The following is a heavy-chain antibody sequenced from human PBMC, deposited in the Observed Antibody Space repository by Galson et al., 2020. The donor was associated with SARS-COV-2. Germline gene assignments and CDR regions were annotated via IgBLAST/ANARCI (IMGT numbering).Heavy chain of an antibody. CDR1: GFTFTTSA. J-gene: IGHJ6*02. CDR2: ISGSGISA. CDR3: AATARLHDYSEWRLLMDV. Sequence: GGSLRLSCAASGFTFTTSAMSWVRQAPGEGLKWVSGISGSGISAYYVDSVKGRFNIFRDNSNNVLYLQMNSLRAEDTGVYYCAATARLHDYSEWRLLMDVWGQGTTVTVSS. V-gene: IGHV3-23*01. D-gene: IGHD4-4*01.